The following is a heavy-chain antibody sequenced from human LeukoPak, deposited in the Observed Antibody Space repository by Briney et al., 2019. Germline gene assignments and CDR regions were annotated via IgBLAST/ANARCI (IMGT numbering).Heavy chain of an antibody. V-gene: IGHV4-61*01. Sequence: SETLSLTCTVSGGSISSSSYYWGWIRQPPGRGLEWIGYIYYSGSTNYNPSLKSRVTISVDTSKNQFSLKLSSVTAADTAVYYCAREADYGAFDIWGQGTMVTVSS. CDR3: AREADYGAFDI. J-gene: IGHJ3*02. D-gene: IGHD4-17*01. CDR1: GGSISSSSYY. CDR2: IYYSGST.